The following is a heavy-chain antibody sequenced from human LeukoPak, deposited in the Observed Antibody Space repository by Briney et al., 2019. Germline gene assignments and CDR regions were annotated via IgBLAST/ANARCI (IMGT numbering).Heavy chain of an antibody. V-gene: IGHV4-59*01. Sequence: KPSETLSLTCSVPIDSITNYYWSWIRQPPGKGLEWIGFIYHSGNTNKNPSLTTRVTMSVDTSKTQITLRLSSVTAADTAVYYCARARALEGRAFEYWGQGTLVTVSS. D-gene: IGHD3-3*01. J-gene: IGHJ4*02. CDR1: IDSITNYY. CDR2: IYHSGNT. CDR3: ARARALEGRAFEY.